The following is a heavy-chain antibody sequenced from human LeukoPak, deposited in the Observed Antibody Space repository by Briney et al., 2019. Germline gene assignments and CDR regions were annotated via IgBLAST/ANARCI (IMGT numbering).Heavy chain of an antibody. CDR3: ARAVDVADY. V-gene: IGHV3-7*01. D-gene: IGHD3-16*01. CDR1: GFIFTDHW. CDR2: IKEDESAK. J-gene: IGHJ4*02. Sequence: GGSLRLSCVASGFIFTDHWMSWVRQTPGKGLDWVANIKEDESAKFYADSVRGRFTISRDNAKNSVYLEMNNLRVEDTAVYYCARAVDVADYWGRGTLVTVSS.